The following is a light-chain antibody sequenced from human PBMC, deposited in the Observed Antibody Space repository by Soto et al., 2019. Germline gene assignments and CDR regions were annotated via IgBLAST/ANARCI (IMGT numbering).Light chain of an antibody. V-gene: IGLV1-44*01. J-gene: IGLJ1*01. Sequence: HSVLTQPPSASGTPGQRVTISCSGSSSNIGSSTVNWYQQLPGMAPKLLIYHNDQRPSGVPDRFSGSKSGTSASLAISGLQSEDEADYSCATWDDSLTGFVFGPGTKVTVL. CDR2: HND. CDR3: ATWDDSLTGFV. CDR1: SSNIGSST.